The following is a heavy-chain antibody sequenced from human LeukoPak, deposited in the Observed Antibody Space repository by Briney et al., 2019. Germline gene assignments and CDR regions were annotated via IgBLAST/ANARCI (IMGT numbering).Heavy chain of an antibody. V-gene: IGHV1-18*01. D-gene: IGHD3-10*01. J-gene: IGHJ6*03. CDR3: ARALVLDVTMVRGVYYYYYMDV. CDR1: GYTLTSYG. CDR2: ISAYNGNT. Sequence: GASVKVSCKASGYTLTSYGISWVRQAPGQGLEWMGWISAYNGNTNYAQKLQGRVTMTTDTSTSTAYMELRSLRSDDTAVYYCARALVLDVTMVRGVYYYYYMDVWGKGTTVTVSS.